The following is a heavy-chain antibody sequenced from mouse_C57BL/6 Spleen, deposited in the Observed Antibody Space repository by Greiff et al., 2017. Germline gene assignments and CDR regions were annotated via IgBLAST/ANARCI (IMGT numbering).Heavy chain of an antibody. V-gene: IGHV1-26*01. CDR1: GYTFTDYY. CDR2: INTNNGGT. Sequence: VQLQQSGPELVKPGASVKISCKASGYTFTDYYMNWVKQSHGKSLEWIGDINTNNGGTSYNQQFKGKATLTVDKSSSTAYMELRSLTSEDSAVYYCARDYGSSWGYIDVWGTGTTVTVSS. J-gene: IGHJ1*03. CDR3: ARDYGSSWGYIDV. D-gene: IGHD1-1*01.